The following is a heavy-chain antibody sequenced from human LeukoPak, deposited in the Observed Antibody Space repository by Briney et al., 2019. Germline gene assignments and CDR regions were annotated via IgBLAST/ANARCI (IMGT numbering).Heavy chain of an antibody. CDR3: ASPYCSSTSCYGY. D-gene: IGHD2-2*01. Sequence: SETLSLTCTVSGDSINIGEYYWSWIRQPPGKGLAWIGYIYYTGITYYSPSLKSRVTMSVDMSKNQFSLKLTSVTAADTAVYYCASPYCSSTSCYGYWGQGTLVTVSS. J-gene: IGHJ4*02. CDR2: IYYTGIT. V-gene: IGHV4-30-4*08. CDR1: GDSINIGEYY.